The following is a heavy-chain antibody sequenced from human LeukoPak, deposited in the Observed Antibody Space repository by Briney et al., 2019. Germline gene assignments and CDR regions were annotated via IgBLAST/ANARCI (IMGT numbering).Heavy chain of an antibody. Sequence: GGSLRLSCAASGFTFDDYTMHWVRQAPGKGLEWVSLISWDGGSTYYADSVRGRFTISRDNAKNSLYLQMNNLRAEDTAVYYCPRGSEWDLLGSCDYWGQGTLVTVSS. V-gene: IGHV3-43*01. D-gene: IGHD1-26*01. CDR1: GFTFDDYT. J-gene: IGHJ4*02. CDR3: PRGSEWDLLGSCDY. CDR2: ISWDGGST.